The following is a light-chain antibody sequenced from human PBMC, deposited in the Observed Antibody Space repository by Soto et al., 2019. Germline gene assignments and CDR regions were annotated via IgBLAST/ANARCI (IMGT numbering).Light chain of an antibody. CDR3: QQLNSYPIT. J-gene: IGKJ5*01. Sequence: DIQMTQSPSSLSASVGDRVTITCQASQDINNYLNWYQQKPGKVPNFLIYDASNLETGVPSRFSGSGSGTDFTFTISSLQPEDFATYYCQQLNSYPITFGQGTRLEI. V-gene: IGKV1-33*01. CDR1: QDINNY. CDR2: DAS.